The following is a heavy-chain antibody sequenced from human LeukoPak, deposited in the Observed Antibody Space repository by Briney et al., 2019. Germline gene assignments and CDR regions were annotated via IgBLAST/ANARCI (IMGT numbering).Heavy chain of an antibody. J-gene: IGHJ4*02. Sequence: SETLSLTCTVSGGSISSYYWSWIRQPPGKGLEWIGSIYHSGSTYYNPSLKSRVTISVDTSKNQFSLKLSSVTAADTAVYYCARLTTIFGVVMGYYFDYWGQGTLVTVSS. V-gene: IGHV4-59*08. CDR3: ARLTTIFGVVMGYYFDY. CDR1: GGSISSYY. D-gene: IGHD3-3*01. CDR2: IYHSGST.